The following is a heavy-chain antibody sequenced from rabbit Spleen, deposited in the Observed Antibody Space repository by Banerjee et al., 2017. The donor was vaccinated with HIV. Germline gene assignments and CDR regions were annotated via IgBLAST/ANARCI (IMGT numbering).Heavy chain of an antibody. CDR3: VRDQAGDTDYGPYYLNL. J-gene: IGHJ4*01. CDR2: INAVTGKA. V-gene: IGHV1S45*01. D-gene: IGHD2-1*01. Sequence: LEESGGGLVKPGGTLTLTCTVSGFSFSSNWICWVRQAPGKGLEWIACINAVTGKAVYASWAKGRFTFSKTSSTTVTLQVTSLTAADTATYFCVRDQAGDTDYGPYYLNLWGQGTLVTVS. CDR1: GFSFSSNW.